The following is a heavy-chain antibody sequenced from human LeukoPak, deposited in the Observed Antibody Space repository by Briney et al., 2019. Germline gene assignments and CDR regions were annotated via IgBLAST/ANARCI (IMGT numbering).Heavy chain of an antibody. CDR2: INHSGST. D-gene: IGHD4-23*01. V-gene: IGHV4-34*01. CDR3: GRLSTVVDYYYYMAG. CDR1: GGSFSGYY. Sequence: KPSETLSLTCAVYGGSFSGYYWSWIRQPPGKGLEWIGEINHSGSTNYNPSLKSRVTISVDTSKNQFSLKLRSVTAADTAVYYCGRLSTVVDYYYYMAGWNKGTTLTI. J-gene: IGHJ6*03.